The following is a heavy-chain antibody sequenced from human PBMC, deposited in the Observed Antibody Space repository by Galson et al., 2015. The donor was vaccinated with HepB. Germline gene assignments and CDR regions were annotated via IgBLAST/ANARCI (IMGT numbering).Heavy chain of an antibody. Sequence: SVKVSCKASGGTFSSYTFSWVRQAPGQGPEWMGRIIPILGLANYAQKFQGRVTITADKSTSTAYMELNSLRAEDTAVYYCATTKFGSGAYWTFEIWGQGTLVTVSS. CDR2: IIPILGLA. V-gene: IGHV1-69*02. CDR3: ATTKFGSGAYWTFEI. CDR1: GGTFSSYT. D-gene: IGHD4/OR15-4a*01. J-gene: IGHJ3*02.